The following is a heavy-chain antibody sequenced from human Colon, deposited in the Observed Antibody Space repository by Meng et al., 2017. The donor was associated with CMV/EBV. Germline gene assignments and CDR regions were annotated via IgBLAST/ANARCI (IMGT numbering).Heavy chain of an antibody. CDR3: VRAPTIGAYYFDY. Sequence: VGVGGGLVNPGASLSLSCAASGFTFTDYSMTWVRQAPGKGLEWVSSISSSSSYIYYADSLRGRFTISRDNAKKSVYLQMNSLGADDTAVYYCVRAPTIGAYYFDYWGQGILVTVSS. CDR1: GFTFTDYS. V-gene: IGHV3-21*01. CDR2: ISSSSSYI. D-gene: IGHD3-3*01. J-gene: IGHJ4*02.